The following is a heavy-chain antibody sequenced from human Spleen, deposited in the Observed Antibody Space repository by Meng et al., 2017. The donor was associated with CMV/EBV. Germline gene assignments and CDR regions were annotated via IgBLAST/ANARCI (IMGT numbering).Heavy chain of an antibody. CDR3: ARDRGPFVVVPSARSFDL. J-gene: IGHJ2*01. D-gene: IGHD2-2*01. V-gene: IGHV3-23*01. CDR2: ISGVGGGT. CDR1: LSNFA. Sequence: LSNFAMSWVRQAPGKGLEWVSAISGVGGGTYYAYSVKGRFTISRDNSKNTLYLQMNSLRAEDTALYFCARDRGPFVVVPSARSFDLWGRGTLVTVSS.